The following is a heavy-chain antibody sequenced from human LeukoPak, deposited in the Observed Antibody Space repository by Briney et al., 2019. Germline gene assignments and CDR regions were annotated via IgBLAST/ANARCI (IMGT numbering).Heavy chain of an antibody. CDR1: GFTFSSYG. CDR3: AKVGRGYYDSSGYYSPIDY. D-gene: IGHD3-22*01. V-gene: IGHV3-30*18. CDR2: ISYDGSNK. J-gene: IGHJ4*02. Sequence: GGSLRHSCAASGFTFSSYGMHWVRQAPGKGLEWVAVISYDGSNKYYADSVKGRFTISRDNSENTLYLQMNSLRAEDTAVYYCAKVGRGYYDSSGYYSPIDYWGQGTLVTVSS.